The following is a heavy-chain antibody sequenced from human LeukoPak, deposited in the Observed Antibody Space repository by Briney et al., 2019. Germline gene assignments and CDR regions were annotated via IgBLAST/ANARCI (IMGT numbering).Heavy chain of an antibody. CDR2: IYSGGST. Sequence: GGSLRLSCAASGFTVSSNYLSWVRQAPGKGLEWVSVIYSGGSTYYTDSVKGRFTISRDNSKNTLYLQMNSLRAEDTAVYYCARDLSGSSWYLWGQGTLVTVSS. D-gene: IGHD6-13*01. V-gene: IGHV3-53*01. CDR1: GFTVSSNY. J-gene: IGHJ5*02. CDR3: ARDLSGSSWYL.